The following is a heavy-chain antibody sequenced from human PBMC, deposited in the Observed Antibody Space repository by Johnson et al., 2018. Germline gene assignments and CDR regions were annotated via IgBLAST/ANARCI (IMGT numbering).Heavy chain of an antibody. D-gene: IGHD4-17*01. Sequence: VQLVQSGGGLVQPGGSLRLSCAASGYTFTNYAMTWVRQAPGKGLEWVSTISTSGSTTYYADSMKGRFTISRDNSKNTLFLQMNRPGAEDTGIYYCARDCGLRYRDPHFAYSGLAVWGQGTTVTVSS. CDR3: ARDCGLRYRDPHFAYSGLAV. CDR1: GYTFTNYA. J-gene: IGHJ6*02. V-gene: IGHV3-23*04. CDR2: ISTSGSTT.